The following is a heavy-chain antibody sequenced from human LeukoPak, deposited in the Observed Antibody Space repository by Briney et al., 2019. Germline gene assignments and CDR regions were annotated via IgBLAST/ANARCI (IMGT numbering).Heavy chain of an antibody. V-gene: IGHV3-43*02. CDR2: ISGDGSRT. Sequence: PGGSLRLSCAASGFTFHDYAMHWVRQAPGKGLEWVSLISGDGSRTTYADSVKGRFTISRDNTRESLYLQMSSLRTEDTALYYCVSNLVIVTATKESDFWGQGTLVTVSS. J-gene: IGHJ4*02. CDR1: GFTFHDYA. D-gene: IGHD2-15*01. CDR3: VSNLVIVTATKESDF.